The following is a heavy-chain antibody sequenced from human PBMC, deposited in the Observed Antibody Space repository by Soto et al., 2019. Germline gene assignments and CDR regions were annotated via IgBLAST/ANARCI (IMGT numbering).Heavy chain of an antibody. V-gene: IGHV3-48*02. D-gene: IGHD5-12*01. CDR3: ARGGTIAVTTIGDY. CDR2: ISSSSSTI. CDR1: GFTFRRYN. Sequence: GALGLSRAAPGFTFRRYNMDLVRQAPGKGLDWLSYISSSSSTIYYADSVKGRFTISRDNAKNSLYLQMNSLRDDDTAMYYCARGGTIAVTTIGDYWGQGTLVTVFS. J-gene: IGHJ4*01.